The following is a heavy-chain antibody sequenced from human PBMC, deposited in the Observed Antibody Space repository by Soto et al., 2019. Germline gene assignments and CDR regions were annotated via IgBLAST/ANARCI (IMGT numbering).Heavy chain of an antibody. CDR3: ARGTYSSSWYGLIDY. Sequence: QVQLQESGPGLVKPSETLSLTCTVSGGSISSYYWSWIRQPPGKGLEWIGYIYYSGSTNYNPSLKSRVTISVDTSKNQFALKLSSVTAADTAVYYCARGTYSSSWYGLIDYWGQGTLVTVSS. J-gene: IGHJ4*02. CDR1: GGSISSYY. D-gene: IGHD6-13*01. V-gene: IGHV4-59*01. CDR2: IYYSGST.